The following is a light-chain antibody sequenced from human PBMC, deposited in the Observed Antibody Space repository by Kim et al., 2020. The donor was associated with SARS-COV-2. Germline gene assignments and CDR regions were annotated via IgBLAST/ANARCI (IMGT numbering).Light chain of an antibody. V-gene: IGKV3-20*01. CDR2: GAS. Sequence: EIVLTQSPGTLSLSPGERATLSCRASQSVSSSYLAWYQQKPGQAPSLLIYGASSRATGIPDRFSGSGSGTDFTLTISRLEPEDFAVYYCQQYGSSLRWTFGQGTKVDIK. CDR3: QQYGSSLRWT. CDR1: QSVSSSY. J-gene: IGKJ1*01.